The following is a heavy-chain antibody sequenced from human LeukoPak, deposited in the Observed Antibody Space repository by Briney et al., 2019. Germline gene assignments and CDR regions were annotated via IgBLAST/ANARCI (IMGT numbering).Heavy chain of an antibody. CDR1: GFTFSSYS. V-gene: IGHV3-48*04. J-gene: IGHJ4*02. CDR3: ASGYYDSSGYYYHDY. D-gene: IGHD3-22*01. Sequence: GGSLRLSYAASGFTFSSYSMNWVRQAPGKGLEWVSYISSSSSTIYYADSVKGRFTISRDNAKNSLYLQMNSLRAEDTAVYYCASGYYDSSGYYYHDYWGQGTLVTVSS. CDR2: ISSSSSTI.